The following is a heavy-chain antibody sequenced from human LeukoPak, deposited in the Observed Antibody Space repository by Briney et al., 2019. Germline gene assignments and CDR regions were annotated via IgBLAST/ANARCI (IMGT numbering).Heavy chain of an antibody. D-gene: IGHD6-19*01. CDR3: AKGVRAVAGTSWPN. CDR1: GFTFSSYS. Sequence: GSLRLSCAASGFTFSSYSMSWVRQAPGKGLEWVSAISGSGGSTYFADSLKGRFTISRDNSKNTLYLQLNSLRAEDTAVYYCAKGVRAVAGTSWPNWGQGTLVTVSS. J-gene: IGHJ4*02. V-gene: IGHV3-23*01. CDR2: ISGSGGST.